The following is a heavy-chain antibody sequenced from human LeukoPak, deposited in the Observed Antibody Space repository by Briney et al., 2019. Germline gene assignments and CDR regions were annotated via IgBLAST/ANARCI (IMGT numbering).Heavy chain of an antibody. Sequence: GGSLKLSCAASGFTLSGSAMHWVRQASGKGLEWVGRIRSKANSYATAYAASVKGRFTISRDDSKNTAYLQMNSLKTEDTAVDYCTVIALPNYWGQGTLVTVSS. V-gene: IGHV3-73*01. CDR3: TVIALPNY. J-gene: IGHJ4*02. CDR2: IRSKANSYAT. D-gene: IGHD3-3*02. CDR1: GFTLSGSA.